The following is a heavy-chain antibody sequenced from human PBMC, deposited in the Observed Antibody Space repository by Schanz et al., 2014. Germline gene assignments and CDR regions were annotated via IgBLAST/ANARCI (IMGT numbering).Heavy chain of an antibody. D-gene: IGHD1-1*01. CDR1: GFIFRSFG. J-gene: IGHJ4*02. CDR2: IWSDGTNE. Sequence: QGQLVESGGGVVQPGKSLRLSCATSGFIFRSFGIHWVRQAPGKGLEWVAVIWSDGTNEYYADSVKGRFTISGDSSKYTLYLQMNGLRGEDTAVYYCAKDLDANYFDYWGQGILVTVSS. V-gene: IGHV3-33*06. CDR3: AKDLDANYFDY.